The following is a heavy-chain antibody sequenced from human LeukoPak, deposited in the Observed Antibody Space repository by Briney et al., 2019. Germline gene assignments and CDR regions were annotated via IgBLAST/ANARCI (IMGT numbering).Heavy chain of an antibody. J-gene: IGHJ6*03. D-gene: IGHD3-10*01. CDR3: ARAISSGSYYSRYYYYYMDL. Sequence: GASVKVSCKASGYTFTSYGISWVRQAPGQGLEWMGWISAYKGNTNYAQKLQGRVTMTTDTSTSTAYMELRSLRSDDTAVYYCARAISSGSYYSRYYYYYMDLWGKGTTVTVSS. CDR2: ISAYKGNT. V-gene: IGHV1-18*01. CDR1: GYTFTSYG.